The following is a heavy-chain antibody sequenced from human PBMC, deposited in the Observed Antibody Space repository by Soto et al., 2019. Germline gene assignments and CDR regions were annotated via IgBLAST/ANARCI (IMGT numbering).Heavy chain of an antibody. CDR2: IYGSGST. CDR3: AREGEYYGSGPGHWFDP. J-gene: IGHJ5*02. V-gene: IGHV4-31*03. CDR1: GGSISSGGYY. D-gene: IGHD3-10*01. Sequence: QVQLQESGPGLVKPSQTLSLTCTVSGGSISSGGYYWSWIRQHPGKGLEWIGYIYGSGSTYYNPSLKSRVTISVDTSKNQFSLKLSSVTAADTAVYYCAREGEYYGSGPGHWFDPWGQGTLVTVSS.